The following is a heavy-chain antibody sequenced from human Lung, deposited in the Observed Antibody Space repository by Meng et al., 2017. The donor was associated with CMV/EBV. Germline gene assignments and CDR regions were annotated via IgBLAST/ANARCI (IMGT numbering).Heavy chain of an antibody. CDR2: IYYTGST. V-gene: IGHV4-61*03. Sequence: SXTLSLTCTVSGASVSSYTNYWSWIRQSPGKGLEWIGYIYYTGSTKYTPSLKSRVTMSVDTSKNHFSLKLSSVTAADTAVYYCARVHYDISAGYQFDLWGQGXLVTVSS. J-gene: IGHJ4*02. CDR1: GASVSSYTNY. D-gene: IGHD3-9*01. CDR3: ARVHYDISAGYQFDL.